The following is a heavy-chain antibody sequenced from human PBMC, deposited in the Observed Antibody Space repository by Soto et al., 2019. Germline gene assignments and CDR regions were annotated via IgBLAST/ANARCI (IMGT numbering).Heavy chain of an antibody. CDR2: ISGRDGST. Sequence: GGSLRLSCAASGFTFSNYAMSWVRQAPGKGLEWVSGISGRDGSTYYADSVKGRFTISRDDSTNTLYLQMNSLRAEDTAVYFCAKGGVGGYCSNWGQGTLVTVSS. J-gene: IGHJ4*02. CDR1: GFTFSNYA. CDR3: AKGGVGGYCSN. D-gene: IGHD2-2*01. V-gene: IGHV3-23*01.